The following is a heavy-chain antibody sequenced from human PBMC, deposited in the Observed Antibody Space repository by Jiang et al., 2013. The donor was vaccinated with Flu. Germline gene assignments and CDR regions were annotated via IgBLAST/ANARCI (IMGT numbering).Heavy chain of an antibody. Sequence: CTVSGGSVSSGSYYWSWIRQPPGRGTGVDWVYLLQWEAPTTTPSLKSRVTISVDTSKNQFSLKLSSVTAADTAVYYCARDRSDSSGYYYPGGMDVWGQGTTVTVSS. D-gene: IGHD3-22*01. V-gene: IGHV4-61*01. CDR1: GGSVSSGSYY. CDR3: ARDRSDSSGYYYPGGMDV. CDR2: LLQWEAP. J-gene: IGHJ6*02.